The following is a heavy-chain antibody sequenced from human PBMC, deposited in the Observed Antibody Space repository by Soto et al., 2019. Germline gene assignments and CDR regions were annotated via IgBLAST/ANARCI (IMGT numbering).Heavy chain of an antibody. D-gene: IGHD6-13*01. V-gene: IGHV4-59*08. Sequence: PSETLSLTCTVSGGSISSYYWSWIRQPPGKGLEWIGYIYYSGSTNYNPSLKSRVTISVDTSKNQFSLKLSSVTAADTAVYYCARRVASSWYGELVYYYYYMDVWGKGTTVTVSS. J-gene: IGHJ6*03. CDR2: IYYSGST. CDR1: GGSISSYY. CDR3: ARRVASSWYGELVYYYYYMDV.